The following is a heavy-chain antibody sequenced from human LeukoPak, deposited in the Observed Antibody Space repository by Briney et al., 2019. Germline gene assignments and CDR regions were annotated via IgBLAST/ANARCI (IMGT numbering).Heavy chain of an antibody. Sequence: PSETLSLTCTVSGDSISSSSYYWGWIRQPPGKGLEWIGSIYYSGSTYYNPSLKSRVTLSVDTSKNQFSLKLSSVTAADTAVYYCARFILHQLPNAKGAFDIWGQGTMVTVSS. D-gene: IGHD2-2*01. V-gene: IGHV4-39*01. J-gene: IGHJ3*02. CDR3: ARFILHQLPNAKGAFDI. CDR2: IYYSGST. CDR1: GDSISSSSYY.